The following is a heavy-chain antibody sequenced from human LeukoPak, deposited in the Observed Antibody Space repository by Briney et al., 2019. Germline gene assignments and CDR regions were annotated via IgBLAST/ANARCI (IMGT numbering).Heavy chain of an antibody. Sequence: GRSLRLSCAASGFTFSSYGMHWVRQAPGKGLEGVAVIWYDGSNKYYADSVKGRFTISRDNSKNTLYLQMNSLRAEDTAVYYCARARGTAIHDYWGQGTLVTVSS. J-gene: IGHJ4*02. CDR3: ARARGTAIHDY. CDR2: IWYDGSNK. CDR1: GFTFSSYG. V-gene: IGHV3-33*01. D-gene: IGHD5-18*01.